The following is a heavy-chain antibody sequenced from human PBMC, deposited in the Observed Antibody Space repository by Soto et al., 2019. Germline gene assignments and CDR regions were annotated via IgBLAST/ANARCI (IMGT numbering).Heavy chain of an antibody. J-gene: IGHJ4*02. D-gene: IGHD4-17*01. CDR1: GFTFSSYA. CDR3: ARAVRKVRYDY. Sequence: XASLRLSCAASGFTFSSYAMHWVRQAPGKGLEWVAVISYDGSNKYYADSVKGRFTISRDNSKNTLYLQMNSLRAEDTAVYYCARAVRKVRYDYWGQGTLVTVSS. CDR2: ISYDGSNK. V-gene: IGHV3-30-3*01.